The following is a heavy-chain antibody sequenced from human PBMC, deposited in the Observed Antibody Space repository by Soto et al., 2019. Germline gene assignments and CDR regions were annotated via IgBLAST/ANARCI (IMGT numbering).Heavy chain of an antibody. D-gene: IGHD6-13*01. V-gene: IGHV3-15*01. CDR1: GFTFSNAW. J-gene: IGHJ3*02. CDR3: TTDGSSWYYAFDI. Sequence: GGSLRLSCAASGFTFSNAWMSWVRQAPGKGLEWVGRIKSKTDGGTTDYAAPVKGRFTISRDDSKNTLYLQMNSLKTEDTAVYYCTTDGSSWYYAFDIWGQGTMVTVSS. CDR2: IKSKTDGGTT.